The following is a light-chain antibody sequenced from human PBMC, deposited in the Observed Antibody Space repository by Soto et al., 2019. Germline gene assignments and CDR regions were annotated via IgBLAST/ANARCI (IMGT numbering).Light chain of an antibody. Sequence: EIVLTQSPGTLSLSPGEGATLSCRASQDVDNNFLAWYQQRPGQAPRRLIYASSRRATGIPDRFSGSGSGTDFPLPISRVGPEDLAVYFCHQYYSSITFGGGTKVEVK. J-gene: IGKJ4*01. CDR2: ASS. CDR3: HQYYSSIT. CDR1: QDVDNNF. V-gene: IGKV3-20*01.